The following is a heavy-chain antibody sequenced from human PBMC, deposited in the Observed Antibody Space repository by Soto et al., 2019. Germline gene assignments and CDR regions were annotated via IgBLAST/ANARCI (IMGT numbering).Heavy chain of an antibody. J-gene: IGHJ4*02. CDR1: GFTFSGCA. V-gene: IGHV3-73*01. Sequence: EVQLVESGGGLVQPGGSLKLSCAASGFTFSGCAMHWVRQASGKGLEWLGCIRSKPNNYATEYAASVQGRFTISRDDSKNTAYLEMNSLKTEDTAVYYCTRWAYSYGWYFDYWGQGALVTVSS. D-gene: IGHD6-19*01. CDR2: IRSKPNNYAT. CDR3: TRWAYSYGWYFDY.